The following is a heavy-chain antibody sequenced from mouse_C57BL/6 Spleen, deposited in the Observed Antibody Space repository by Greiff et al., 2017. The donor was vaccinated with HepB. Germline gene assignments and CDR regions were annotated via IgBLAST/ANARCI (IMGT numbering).Heavy chain of an antibody. V-gene: IGHV1-52*01. J-gene: IGHJ3*01. CDR3: AKADYSNPAWFAY. CDR2: IDPSDSET. CDR1: GYTFTSYW. Sequence: VKLQQPGAELVRPGSSVKLSCKASGYTFTSYWMHWVKQRPIQGLEWIGNIDPSDSETHYNQKFKDKATLPVDKSSSTAYMQLSSLTSEDSAVYYCAKADYSNPAWFAYWGQGTLVTVSS. D-gene: IGHD2-5*01.